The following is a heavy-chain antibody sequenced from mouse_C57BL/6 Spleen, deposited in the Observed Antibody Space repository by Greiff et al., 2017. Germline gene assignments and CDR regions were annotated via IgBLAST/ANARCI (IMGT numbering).Heavy chain of an antibody. CDR2: IDPSDSYT. J-gene: IGHJ4*01. D-gene: IGHD1-1*01. CDR3: ARGATTVPYAMDY. V-gene: IGHV1-69*01. Sequence: QVQLKQSGAELVMPGASVKLSCKASGYTFTSYWMHWVKQRPGQGLEWIGEIDPSDSYTNYNQKFKGKSTLTVDKSSSTAYMQLSSLTSEDSAVYYCARGATTVPYAMDYWGQGTSVTVSS. CDR1: GYTFTSYW.